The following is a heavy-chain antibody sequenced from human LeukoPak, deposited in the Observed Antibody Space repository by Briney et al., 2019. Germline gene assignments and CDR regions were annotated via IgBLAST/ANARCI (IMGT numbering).Heavy chain of an antibody. V-gene: IGHV4-59*08. CDR3: ARLRGSGPLGYFDL. D-gene: IGHD2-15*01. Sequence: LETLSLTCTVSGGSISSYYWNWIRQPPGKGLEWIGYIYYSGSTNYNPSLKSRVTISIDTSKNQFSLKLSSVTAADTAVYYCARLRGSGPLGYFDLWGRGTLVTVSS. J-gene: IGHJ2*01. CDR2: IYYSGST. CDR1: GGSISSYY.